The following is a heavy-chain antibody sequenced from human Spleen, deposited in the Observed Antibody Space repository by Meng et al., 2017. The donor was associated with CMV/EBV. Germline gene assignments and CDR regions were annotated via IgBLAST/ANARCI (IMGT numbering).Heavy chain of an antibody. CDR1: GGTFSNYA. D-gene: IGHD2-21*01. CDR2: INPYSGGT. V-gene: IGHV1-2*02. J-gene: IGHJ4*02. CDR3: ARALWRGGKGHDY. Sequence: ASVKVSCKASGGTFSNYAISWVRQAPGQGLEWMGGINPYSGGTNCSQKFQGRVTMTRDTTISTTYMELSRLRSDDTAVYYCARALWRGGKGHDYWGQGTLVTVSS.